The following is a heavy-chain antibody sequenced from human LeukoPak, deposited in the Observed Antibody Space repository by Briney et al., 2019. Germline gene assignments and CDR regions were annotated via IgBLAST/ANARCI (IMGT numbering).Heavy chain of an antibody. Sequence: GGSLRLSCAASGFSGSSNYMSWVRQVPGKGLEWVSVIYSGGSTYYADSVKGRFTISRDYSKNTLLLQMNSLRGDDPAVYYCTRGETNPFDYWGQGILVTVSS. V-gene: IGHV3-66*01. CDR1: GFSGSSNY. CDR3: TRGETNPFDY. J-gene: IGHJ4*02. D-gene: IGHD1-14*01. CDR2: IYSGGST.